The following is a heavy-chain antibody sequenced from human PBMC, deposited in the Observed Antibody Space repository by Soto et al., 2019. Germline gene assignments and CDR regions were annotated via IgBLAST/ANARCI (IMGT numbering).Heavy chain of an antibody. J-gene: IGHJ6*02. CDR3: AGPDYDILSGYHYYYYGMDV. D-gene: IGHD3-9*01. Sequence: EVQLVQSGAEVKKPGESLKISCKGSGYRFTNYWIAWVRQRPGKGLEWMGIIYRSDSDIRYSPSFQGQVTISADRSINTAHLQWSSLKASDTATYYCAGPDYDILSGYHYYYYGMDVWGQGTTVTVS. V-gene: IGHV5-51*03. CDR1: GYRFTNYW. CDR2: IYRSDSDI.